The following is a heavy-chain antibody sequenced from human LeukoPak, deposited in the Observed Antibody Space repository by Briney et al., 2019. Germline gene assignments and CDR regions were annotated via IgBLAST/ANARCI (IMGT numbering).Heavy chain of an antibody. CDR1: GFTFSSYA. Sequence: GGSLRLSCAASGFTFSSYAMHWVRQAPGKGLEWVAVISYDGSNKYYADSVKGRFTISRDNSKNTLYLQMNSLGAEDTAVYYCARDLAAAVPNYWGQGTLVTVSS. V-gene: IGHV3-30*04. D-gene: IGHD6-13*01. CDR3: ARDLAAAVPNY. J-gene: IGHJ4*02. CDR2: ISYDGSNK.